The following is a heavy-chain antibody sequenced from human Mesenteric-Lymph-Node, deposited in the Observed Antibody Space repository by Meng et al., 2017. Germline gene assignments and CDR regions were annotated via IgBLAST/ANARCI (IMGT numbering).Heavy chain of an antibody. J-gene: IGHJ4*02. D-gene: IGHD6-19*01. CDR1: GFIFEDYA. V-gene: IGHV3-9*01. CDR2: ISWNSGNR. Sequence: SLKISCAASGFIFEDYAMHWVRQPPGKGLEWVSGISWNSGNRGYADSVKGRFTISRDNTKNSLYLQMNSLRLRDTALYYCVKIRAVAEHYYFDYWGQGALVTVSS. CDR3: VKIRAVAEHYYFDY.